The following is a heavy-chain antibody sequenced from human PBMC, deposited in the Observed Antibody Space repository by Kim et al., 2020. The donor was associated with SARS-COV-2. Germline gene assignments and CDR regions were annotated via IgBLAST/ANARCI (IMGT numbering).Heavy chain of an antibody. J-gene: IGHJ6*03. CDR3: ARCPGYYYYYMDV. D-gene: IGHD7-27*01. Sequence: GESLKISCKGSGYSFTSYWIGWVRQMPGKGLEWMGIIYPGDSDTRYSPSFQGQVTISADKSISTAYLQWSSLKASDTAVYYCARCPGYYYYYMDVWGKGTTVTVSS. V-gene: IGHV5-51*01. CDR2: IYPGDSDT. CDR1: GYSFTSYW.